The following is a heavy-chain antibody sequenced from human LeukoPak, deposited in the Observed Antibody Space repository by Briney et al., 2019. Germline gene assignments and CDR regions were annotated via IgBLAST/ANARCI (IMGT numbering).Heavy chain of an antibody. CDR1: GYTFTNYD. D-gene: IGHD5-24*01. Sequence: ASVKVSCKTSGYTFTNYDINWVRQASGQGLEWMGWMNPNTGNTGYAQKFQGRVTMTRDTSTSTVYMELSSLRSEDTAVYYCARELSEMATINYFDYWGQGTLVTVSS. CDR3: ARELSEMATINYFDY. V-gene: IGHV1-8*01. J-gene: IGHJ4*02. CDR2: MNPNTGNT.